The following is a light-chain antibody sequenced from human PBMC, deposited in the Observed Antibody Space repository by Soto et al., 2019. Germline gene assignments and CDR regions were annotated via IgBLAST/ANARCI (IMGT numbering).Light chain of an antibody. CDR2: DDS. V-gene: IGLV3-21*02. Sequence: SYELTQPPSVSVAPGQTARITCEGYNIDSKSVHWYQQRPGQAPVLVVYDDSDRPSGIPERFSGSNSGNTATLTISRVEVGDEADYYCQVWESGTDHWVFGGGTQLTVL. J-gene: IGLJ3*02. CDR1: NIDSKS. CDR3: QVWESGTDHWV.